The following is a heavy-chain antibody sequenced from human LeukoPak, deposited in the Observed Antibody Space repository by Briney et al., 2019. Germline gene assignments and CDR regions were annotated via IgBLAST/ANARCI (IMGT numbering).Heavy chain of an antibody. CDR3: ARDLKDDGFGAEGSLDF. Sequence: ASVKVSCKALGYTFTSNYVLWVRQAPGQGFEWVGWIDPNNGATYYAQQFQGRVTMTRDTSITTAYMELDSLTSDDTAVYYCARDLKDDGFGAEGSLDFWGQGTLVTVSS. V-gene: IGHV1-2*02. CDR2: IDPNNGAT. CDR1: GYTFTSNY. J-gene: IGHJ4*02. D-gene: IGHD3-10*01.